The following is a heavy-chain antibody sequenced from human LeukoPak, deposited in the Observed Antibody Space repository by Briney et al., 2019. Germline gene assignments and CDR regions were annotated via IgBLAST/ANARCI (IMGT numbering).Heavy chain of an antibody. CDR2: MNPNSGNT. CDR1: GYTFTSYD. J-gene: IGHJ6*03. V-gene: IGHV1-8*01. CDR3: ARGAKYSSSWFNYYYYYYMDV. Sequence: ASVKVSCKASGYTFTSYDINWVRQATGQGLEWIGWMNPNSGNTGYAQKFQGRVTMTRNTSISTAYMELSSLRSEDTAVYYCARGAKYSSSWFNYYYYYYMDVWGKGTTVTVSS. D-gene: IGHD6-13*01.